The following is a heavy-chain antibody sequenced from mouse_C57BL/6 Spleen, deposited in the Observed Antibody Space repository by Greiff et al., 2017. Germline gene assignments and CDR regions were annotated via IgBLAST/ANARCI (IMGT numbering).Heavy chain of an antibody. Sequence: VHLVESGPGLVAPSQSLSITCTVSGFSLTSYGVHWVRQPPGKGLEWLVVIWSDGSTTYTSPLKSRLSISTDNSKSQVFLKMNSLQTDDTAMDNCARSYDYDEAWFAYWGQGTLVTVSA. J-gene: IGHJ3*01. V-gene: IGHV2-6*03. CDR2: IWSDGST. CDR3: ARSYDYDEAWFAY. D-gene: IGHD2-4*01. CDR1: GFSLTSYG.